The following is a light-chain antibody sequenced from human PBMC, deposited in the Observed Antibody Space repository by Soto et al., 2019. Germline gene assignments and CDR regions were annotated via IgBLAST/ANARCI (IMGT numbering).Light chain of an antibody. J-gene: IGKJ2*01. CDR3: MQALQSPRT. CDR1: QRLLHSNGFND. CDR2: LGS. Sequence: DVVMTQSPLSLPVTPGEPASISCNSSQRLLHSNGFNDLDWYLQRPGQSPQLLIYLGSNRASGVPDRFSGSGSGTDFTLKISRVEAEDVGVYYCMQALQSPRTFGQGSKLEIK. V-gene: IGKV2-28*01.